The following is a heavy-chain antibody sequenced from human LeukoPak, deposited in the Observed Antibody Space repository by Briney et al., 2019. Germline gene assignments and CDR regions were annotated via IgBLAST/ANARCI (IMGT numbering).Heavy chain of an antibody. CDR2: ISGSGGST. Sequence: GGSLRLSCAASGFTFSSYAMSWVRQAPGKGLEWVSAISGSGGSTYYADSVKGRFTIPRDNSKNTLYLQMNSLRAEDTAVYYCANRALNYYGSGSYWLTFDPWGQGTLVTVSS. J-gene: IGHJ5*02. CDR1: GFTFSSYA. D-gene: IGHD3-10*01. V-gene: IGHV3-23*01. CDR3: ANRALNYYGSGSYWLTFDP.